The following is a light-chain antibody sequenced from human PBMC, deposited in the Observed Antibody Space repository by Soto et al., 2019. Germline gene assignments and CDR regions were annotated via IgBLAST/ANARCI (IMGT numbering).Light chain of an antibody. CDR3: LLSYSGSHVV. Sequence: QAVVTQEPSLTVSPGGTVTLTCDSSTGAVTSGHYPYWFQQKPGQAPRTLIYDTSNKHSWTPARFSGSLLGGKAALTLSGAQHEDEADYYCLLSYSGSHVVFGGGTKLTVL. V-gene: IGLV7-46*01. CDR2: DTS. CDR1: TGAVTSGHY. J-gene: IGLJ2*01.